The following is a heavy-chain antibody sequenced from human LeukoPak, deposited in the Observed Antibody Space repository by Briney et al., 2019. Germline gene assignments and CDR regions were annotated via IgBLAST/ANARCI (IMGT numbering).Heavy chain of an antibody. CDR2: IKEDGSDH. Sequence: GGSLRPSCAAARIYKHGLWNSGTSQTPGKARECVAHIKEDGSDHLSMVSVKDQLPISRDNAKESLYLQMTALRAEVTAVYFCARIPRDRCGGSPCYPYFDHWGQGTLVTVSS. J-gene: IGHJ4*02. V-gene: IGHV3-7*05. CDR1: RIYKHGLW. CDR3: ARIPRDRCGGSPCYPYFDH. D-gene: IGHD2-21*01.